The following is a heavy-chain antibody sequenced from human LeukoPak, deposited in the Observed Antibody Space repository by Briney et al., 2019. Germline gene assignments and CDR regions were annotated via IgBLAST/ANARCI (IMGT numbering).Heavy chain of an antibody. CDR3: TRAMYSSGWFLDY. J-gene: IGHJ4*02. V-gene: IGHV3-49*03. CDR2: IRSKAYGGTT. D-gene: IGHD6-19*01. Sequence: GGSLRLSCTASGFTFGDYAMSWFRQAPGKGLEWVGFIRSKAYGGTTEYAASVKGRFTISRDDSKSIAYLQMNSLKTEDTAVYYCTRAMYSSGWFLDYWGQGTLVTVSS. CDR1: GFTFGDYA.